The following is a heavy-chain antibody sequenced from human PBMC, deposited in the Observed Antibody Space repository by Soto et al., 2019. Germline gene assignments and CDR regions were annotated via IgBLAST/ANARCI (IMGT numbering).Heavy chain of an antibody. CDR3: AKDNGNYGSGSFSH. D-gene: IGHD3-10*01. Sequence: EVQLLGSGGGLVQRGGSLRLSCAASGFPFSSYVMAWVRQAPGKGLEWVSGISGGGSNTFYADSVKGRFTISRDNSKTTVFLQMNSLRAEDTAVYFCAKDNGNYGSGSFSHWGQGTLVTVSS. CDR2: ISGGGSNT. J-gene: IGHJ4*02. CDR1: GFPFSSYV. V-gene: IGHV3-23*01.